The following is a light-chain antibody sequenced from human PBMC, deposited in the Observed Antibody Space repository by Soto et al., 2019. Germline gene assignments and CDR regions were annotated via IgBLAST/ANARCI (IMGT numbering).Light chain of an antibody. V-gene: IGLV2-14*01. Sequence: QSALTQPASVSGSPGQSITISCTGTSSDVGGYNYVSWYQQHPGKAPKLMIYEVSNRPSGVSNRFSGSKSGNTASLTISGLQAEDGADYYGSSYTSRSTWLFGGGTKLTVL. CDR2: EVS. J-gene: IGLJ3*02. CDR1: SSDVGGYNY. CDR3: SSYTSRSTWL.